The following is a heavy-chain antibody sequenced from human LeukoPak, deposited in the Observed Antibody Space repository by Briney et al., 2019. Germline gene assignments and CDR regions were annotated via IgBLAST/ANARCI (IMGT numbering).Heavy chain of an antibody. D-gene: IGHD3-10*01. CDR1: GYTFTSYY. J-gene: IGHJ6*02. CDR2: INPSGGST. V-gene: IGHV1-46*01. Sequence: ASVKVSCKASGYTFTSYYMHWVRQAPGQGLECMGIINPSGGSTSYAQKFQGRVTMTRDTSTSTVYMELSSLRSEDTAVYYCARGDAFGEFYYYYGMDVWGQGTTVTVSS. CDR3: ARGDAFGEFYYYYGMDV.